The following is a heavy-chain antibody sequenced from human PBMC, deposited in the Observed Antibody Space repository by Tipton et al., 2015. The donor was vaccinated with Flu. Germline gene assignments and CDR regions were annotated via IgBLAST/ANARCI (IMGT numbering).Heavy chain of an antibody. Sequence: TLSLTCVVSGGSISSGGYCWSWIRQPPGKGLEWIGHIYHSGSPHFNPSLKSRVTISVDRSKNHYSLNLTSVTAADTAVYYCARGSGSGTDVIFYYWGQGTLVTVSS. CDR2: IYHSGSP. CDR3: ARGSGSGTDVIFYY. J-gene: IGHJ4*02. CDR1: GGSISSGGYC. D-gene: IGHD3-10*01. V-gene: IGHV4-30-2*01.